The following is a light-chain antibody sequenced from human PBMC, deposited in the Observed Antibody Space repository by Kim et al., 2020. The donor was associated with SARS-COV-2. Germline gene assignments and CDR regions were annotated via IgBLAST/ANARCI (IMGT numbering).Light chain of an antibody. V-gene: IGLV2-14*03. CDR1: ASDIGSYAY. J-gene: IGLJ2*01. CDR2: DVT. CDR3: STFSPGQPLV. Sequence: QSALTQPASVFGSPGQSITISCTGTASDIGSYAYVSWYQQLPGKAPKLLIYDVTTRPSGISNRFSGSRSGVTASLTISGLQGEDEGDYYCSTFSPGQPLVFCGGTQLTVL.